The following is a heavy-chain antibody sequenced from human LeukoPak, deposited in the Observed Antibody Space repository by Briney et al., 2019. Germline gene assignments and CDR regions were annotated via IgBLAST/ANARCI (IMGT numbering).Heavy chain of an antibody. V-gene: IGHV3-23*01. D-gene: IGHD6-13*01. CDR3: ARAYSSSWYDF. CDR2: ISGNSVST. CDR1: GFTFSSYA. Sequence: PGGSLRLSCAVSGFTFSSYAMSWVRQAPGKGLEWVSGISGNSVSTYYADSVKGRFTISRDNSKNTLFLQMSSLRAEDTAVYYCARAYSSSWYDFWGQGTLVTVSS. J-gene: IGHJ5*01.